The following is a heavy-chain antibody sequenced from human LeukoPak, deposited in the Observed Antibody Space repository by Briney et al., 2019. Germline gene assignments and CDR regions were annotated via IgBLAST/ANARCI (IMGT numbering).Heavy chain of an antibody. CDR3: ARDRYYVPDY. Sequence: GGSLRLSCAAPGFTFSDYYMSWIRQAPGKGLEWVTFISYDGSNKYHADSVKGRFTISRDNSKNTLYLQMNSLRAEDTAVYYCARDRYYVPDYWGQGTLVTVSS. CDR2: ISYDGSNK. J-gene: IGHJ4*02. D-gene: IGHD3-10*02. CDR1: GFTFSDYY. V-gene: IGHV3-33*08.